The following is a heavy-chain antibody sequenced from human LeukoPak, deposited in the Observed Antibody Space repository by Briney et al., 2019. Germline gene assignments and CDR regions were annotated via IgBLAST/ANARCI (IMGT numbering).Heavy chain of an antibody. CDR1: GGSISSSSYY. J-gene: IGHJ3*02. CDR3: ARVAWFPQNFYGSGNQNDAFDI. V-gene: IGHV4-39*07. CDR2: IYYTGST. Sequence: SETLSLTCTLSGGSISSSSYYWGWVRQPPGKGLEWIGSIYYTGSTYYSPSLRSRVTISLDTSKNQFSLKLSSVTAADTAVYYCARVAWFPQNFYGSGNQNDAFDIWGQGTMVTVSS. D-gene: IGHD3-10*01.